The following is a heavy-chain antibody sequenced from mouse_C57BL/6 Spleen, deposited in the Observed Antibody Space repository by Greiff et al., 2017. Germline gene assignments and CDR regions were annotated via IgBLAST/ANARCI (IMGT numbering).Heavy chain of an antibody. CDR1: GYAFTNYL. V-gene: IGHV1-54*01. Sequence: VQLQQSGAELVRPGTSVKVSCKASGYAFTNYLIEWVKQRPGQGLEWIGVINPGSGGTNYNEKFKGKATLTADKSSSTAYMQLSSLTSEDSAVYFCARSEDYGSSHWYFDVWGTGTTVTVSS. D-gene: IGHD1-1*01. CDR2: INPGSGGT. J-gene: IGHJ1*03. CDR3: ARSEDYGSSHWYFDV.